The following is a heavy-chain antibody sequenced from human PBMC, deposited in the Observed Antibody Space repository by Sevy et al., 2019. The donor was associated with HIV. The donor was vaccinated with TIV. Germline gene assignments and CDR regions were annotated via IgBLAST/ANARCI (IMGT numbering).Heavy chain of an antibody. J-gene: IGHJ4*02. D-gene: IGHD1-26*01. Sequence: SETLSLTCTVSGGSISSYYWSWIRHPAGKGPEWIGRVYTSGSTNYNPSFKSRVTMSVDASKNQFSLKLSSVTAADTAVYYCARGLVKSTFYYFDYWGQGALVTVSS. CDR1: GGSISSYY. V-gene: IGHV4-4*07. CDR3: ARGLVKSTFYYFDY. CDR2: VYTSGST.